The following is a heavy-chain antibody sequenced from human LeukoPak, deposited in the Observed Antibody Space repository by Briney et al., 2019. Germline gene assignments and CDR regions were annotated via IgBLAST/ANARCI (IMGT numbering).Heavy chain of an antibody. CDR2: IRYDGSNK. Sequence: GGSLRLSCAASGFTFSSYGMHWVRQAPGKGLEWVAFIRYDGSNKYYADSVKGRFTISRDNAKNSLYLQMNSLRAEDTAVYYCAREKGGSSSPIDYWGQGTLVTVSS. CDR3: AREKGGSSSPIDY. V-gene: IGHV3-30*02. CDR1: GFTFSSYG. J-gene: IGHJ4*02. D-gene: IGHD6-6*01.